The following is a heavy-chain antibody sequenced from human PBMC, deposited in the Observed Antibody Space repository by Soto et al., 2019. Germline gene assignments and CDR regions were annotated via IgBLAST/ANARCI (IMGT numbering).Heavy chain of an antibody. J-gene: IGHJ6*02. D-gene: IGHD5-12*01. CDR1: GYSFINYW. Sequence: LKISCKGSGYSFINYWIGWVRQLPGKGLEWMGIIYPGDSDTRYSPSFQGQVTVSVDKSISTAYLQWSSLKASDTAMYYCAKYRDHGMDVWGQGTTVTVSS. CDR2: IYPGDSDT. V-gene: IGHV5-51*01. CDR3: AKYRDHGMDV.